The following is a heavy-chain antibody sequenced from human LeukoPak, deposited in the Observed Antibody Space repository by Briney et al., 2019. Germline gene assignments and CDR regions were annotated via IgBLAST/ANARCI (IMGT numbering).Heavy chain of an antibody. CDR1: GFTFDDYG. J-gene: IGHJ5*02. CDR3: VRIPNSANFPNWFDP. V-gene: IGHV3-20*04. D-gene: IGHD4/OR15-4a*01. Sequence: PGGSLRLSCAASGFTFDDYGMRWVRQVPGKGLEWVSGINWNGGSTGYADSVKGRFTISRDNTKNSLYLQMNSLRGEDTAMYYCVRIPNSANFPNWFDPWGQGTLVTVSS. CDR2: INWNGGST.